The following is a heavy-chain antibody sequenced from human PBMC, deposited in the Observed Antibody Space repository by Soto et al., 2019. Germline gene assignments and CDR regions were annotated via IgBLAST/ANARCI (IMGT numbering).Heavy chain of an antibody. CDR1: GGSISSYY. CDR2: IYTSGST. Sequence: PSETLSLTCTVSGGSISSYYWSWIQQPAGKGLEWIGRIYTSGSTNYNPSLKSRVTMSVDTSKNQFSLRLSSVTAADTAVYYCAREFGVAVAYYYYYGMDVWGQGTTVTVSS. D-gene: IGHD6-19*01. CDR3: AREFGVAVAYYYYYGMDV. V-gene: IGHV4-4*07. J-gene: IGHJ6*02.